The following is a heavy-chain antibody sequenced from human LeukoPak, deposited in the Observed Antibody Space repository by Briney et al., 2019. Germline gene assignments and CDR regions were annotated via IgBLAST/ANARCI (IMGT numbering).Heavy chain of an antibody. CDR2: IWYDGSNK. D-gene: IGHD4-11*01. V-gene: IGHV3-33*01. Sequence: GGSLRLSCAESGFTFRSYGMHWVRQAPGKGLEWVAVIWYDGSNKYYADSVKGRFTISRDNSKNTLYLQMNSLRAEDTAVYYCSRLVTLLRDGPSDFDYWGQGTLVTVSS. J-gene: IGHJ4*02. CDR1: GFTFRSYG. CDR3: SRLVTLLRDGPSDFDY.